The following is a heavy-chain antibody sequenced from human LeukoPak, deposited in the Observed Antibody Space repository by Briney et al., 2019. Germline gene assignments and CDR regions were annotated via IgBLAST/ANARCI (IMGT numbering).Heavy chain of an antibody. V-gene: IGHV3-33*06. CDR3: AKIYRAHGDYHSFDV. CDR2: IWYDGSNK. D-gene: IGHD4-17*01. CDR1: GFTFRNYG. Sequence: GRSLRLSCAASGFTFRNYGMHWVRQAPGKGLEWVAVIWYDGSNKYYADSVKGRFTISRDNSKNTLYLQMNSLRAEDTAVFYCAKIYRAHGDYHSFDVWGQGTMVTVSS. J-gene: IGHJ3*01.